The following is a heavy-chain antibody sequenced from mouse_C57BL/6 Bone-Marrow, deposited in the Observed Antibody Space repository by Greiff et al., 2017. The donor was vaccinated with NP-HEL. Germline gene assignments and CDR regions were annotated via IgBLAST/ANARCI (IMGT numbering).Heavy chain of an antibody. J-gene: IGHJ1*03. CDR2: ISSGSSTI. V-gene: IGHV5-17*01. CDR1: GFTFSDYG. CDR3: ARPYDGGYWYFDV. D-gene: IGHD2-12*01. Sequence: EVQLVESGGGLVKPGGSLKLSCAASGFTFSDYGMHWVRQAPEKGLEWVAYISSGSSTIYYADTVKGRFTISRDNAKNTLFLQMTSLRSEDTAMYYCARPYDGGYWYFDVWGTGTTVTVSS.